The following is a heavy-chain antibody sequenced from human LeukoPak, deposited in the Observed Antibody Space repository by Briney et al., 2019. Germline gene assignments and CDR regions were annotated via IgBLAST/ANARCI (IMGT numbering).Heavy chain of an antibody. CDR2: ISETI. D-gene: IGHD3-16*01. CDR1: GFVFSRDN. Sequence: GGSLRLSCIASGFVFSRDNMNWVRQAPGKGLEWVAHISETIYYADSVQGRFTISRDNAKNSLYLQMSNLRVDDTAMYYCVREVGRPKTFYFDSWGRGTPVTASS. V-gene: IGHV3-48*04. J-gene: IGHJ4*02. CDR3: VREVGRPKTFYFDS.